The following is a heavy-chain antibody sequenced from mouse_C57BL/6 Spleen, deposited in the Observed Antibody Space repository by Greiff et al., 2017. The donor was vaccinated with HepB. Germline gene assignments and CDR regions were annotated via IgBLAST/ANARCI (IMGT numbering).Heavy chain of an antibody. D-gene: IGHD1-1*01. CDR1: GYTFTEYT. J-gene: IGHJ3*01. V-gene: IGHV1-62-2*01. Sequence: VKLMESGAELVKPGASVKLSCKASGYTFTEYTIHWVKQRSGQGLEWIGWFYPGSGSIKYNEKFKDKATLTANKSSSTVYMELSRLTSEGSAVYYCARHEEGDYGSSQAWFAYWGQGTLVTVSA. CDR2: FYPGSGSI. CDR3: ARHEEGDYGSSQAWFAY.